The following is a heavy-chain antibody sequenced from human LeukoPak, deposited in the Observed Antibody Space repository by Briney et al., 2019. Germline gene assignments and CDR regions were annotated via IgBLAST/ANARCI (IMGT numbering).Heavy chain of an antibody. Sequence: PGGSLRLSCAASGFTFSSYAMSWVRQAPGKGLEWVSAISGSGGSTYYADSVKGRFTISRDNSKNTLYLQMNSPRAEDTAVYYCAKVTYSSSAYFDYWGQGTLVTDSS. J-gene: IGHJ4*02. CDR2: ISGSGGST. V-gene: IGHV3-23*01. CDR1: GFTFSSYA. D-gene: IGHD6-6*01. CDR3: AKVTYSSSAYFDY.